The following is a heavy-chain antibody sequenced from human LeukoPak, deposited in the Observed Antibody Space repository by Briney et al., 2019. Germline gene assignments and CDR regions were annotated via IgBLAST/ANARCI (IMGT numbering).Heavy chain of an antibody. CDR2: ISSSADST. CDR3: AKPLEKYTYGGNFDY. Sequence: GGSLRLSCEASGFTFSSYAMSWVRQAPGKGLAWVSVISSSADSTYYADSVKGRFAISRDNSKNTLYLQMNNLRAEDTAVYYCAKPLEKYTYGGNFDYWGQGILVTVSS. J-gene: IGHJ4*02. V-gene: IGHV3-23*01. D-gene: IGHD4-23*01. CDR1: GFTFSSYA.